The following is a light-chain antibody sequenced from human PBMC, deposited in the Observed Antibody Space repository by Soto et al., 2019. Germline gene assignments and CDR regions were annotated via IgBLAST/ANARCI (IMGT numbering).Light chain of an antibody. CDR3: QAYDYSLTASV. V-gene: IGLV1-40*01. CDR1: SFNLGAGYD. J-gene: IGLJ3*02. CDR2: GNR. Sequence: QSVLTQPPSVSGAPGQRVTLSCTGNSFNLGAGYDVHWYQQLPGAAPKLVIFGNRNWPSGVPERFSGSKSGTSASLAITGLQAEDEADYYCQAYDYSLTASVFGGGTKLTVL.